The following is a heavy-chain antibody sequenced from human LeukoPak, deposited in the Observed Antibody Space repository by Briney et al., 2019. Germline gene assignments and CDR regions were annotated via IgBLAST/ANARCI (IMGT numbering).Heavy chain of an antibody. Sequence: GESLKISCKASGYTFTGYYMHWVRQTPGQGLEWMGWINPNSGDTNYAQKFQGRVTMTRDTSISTAYMELSRLTSDDTAVYYCARGRTVDTAMVDNDYWGQGTLVTVSS. J-gene: IGHJ4*02. CDR2: INPNSGDT. CDR1: GYTFTGYY. D-gene: IGHD5-18*01. CDR3: ARGRTVDTAMVDNDY. V-gene: IGHV1-2*02.